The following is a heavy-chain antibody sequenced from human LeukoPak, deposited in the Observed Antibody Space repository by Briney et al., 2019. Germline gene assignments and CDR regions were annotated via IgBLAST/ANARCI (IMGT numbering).Heavy chain of an antibody. Sequence: GGSLRLSCAASGFTFSSYSMNWVRQAPGKGLEWVSSISSSSSYIYYADSVKGRFTISRGNAKNSLYLQMNSLRAEDTAVYYCARDRDKDSSSWYSFWFDPWGQGTLVTVSS. CDR3: ARDRDKDSSSWYSFWFDP. CDR2: ISSSSSYI. V-gene: IGHV3-21*01. CDR1: GFTFSSYS. J-gene: IGHJ5*02. D-gene: IGHD6-13*01.